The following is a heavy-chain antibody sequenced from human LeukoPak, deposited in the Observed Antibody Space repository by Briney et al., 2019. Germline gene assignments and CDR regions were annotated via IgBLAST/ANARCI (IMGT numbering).Heavy chain of an antibody. D-gene: IGHD3-16*01. CDR2: IYYSGST. CDR1: GGSISSYY. J-gene: IGHJ5*02. Sequence: SETLSLTCTVSGGSISSYYWSWIRQPAGKGLEWIGYIYYSGSTNYNPSLKSRVTISVDTSKNQFSLKLSSVTAADTAVYYCARPLPTGGFWFDPWGQGTLVTVSS. V-gene: IGHV4-59*01. CDR3: ARPLPTGGFWFDP.